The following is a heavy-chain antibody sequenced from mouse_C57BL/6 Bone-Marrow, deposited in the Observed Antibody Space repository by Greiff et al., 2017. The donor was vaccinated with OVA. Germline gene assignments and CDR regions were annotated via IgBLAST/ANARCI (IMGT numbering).Heavy chain of an antibody. D-gene: IGHD2-14*01. J-gene: IGHJ2*01. CDR3: TPIGGY. CDR1: GFNIKDDY. CDR2: IDPENGDT. V-gene: IGHV14-4*01. Sequence: VHVKQSGAELVRPGASVKLSCTASGFNIKDDYMHWVKQRPEQGLEWIGWIDPENGDTEYASKFQGKATITADPSSNTAYLQLSSLTSEDTAVYYCTPIGGYWGQGTTLTVSS.